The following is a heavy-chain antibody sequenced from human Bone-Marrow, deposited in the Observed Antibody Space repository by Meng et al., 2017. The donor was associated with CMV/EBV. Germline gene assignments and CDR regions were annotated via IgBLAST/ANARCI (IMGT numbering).Heavy chain of an antibody. V-gene: IGHV1-2*02. D-gene: IGHD2-15*01. J-gene: IGHJ6*02. CDR1: GYTFTSYD. Sequence: ASVKVSCKASGYTFTSYDINWVRQATGQGLEWMGWINPNRGGTHYAQTFQGRVTMTRDTSISTAYMELTRLRSDDTAVYYCAREELGGPASGMDVWGQWTTVTVSS. CDR2: INPNRGGT. CDR3: AREELGGPASGMDV.